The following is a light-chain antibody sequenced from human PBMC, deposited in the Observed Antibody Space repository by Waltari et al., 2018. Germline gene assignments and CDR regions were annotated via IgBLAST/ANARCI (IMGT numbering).Light chain of an antibody. CDR2: DAS. CDR1: QSISSW. J-gene: IGKJ2*01. CDR3: XXYNSYSYT. V-gene: IGKV1-5*01. Sequence: DIQMTQSPSTLSASVGDRVTITCRASQSISSWFAWYQQKPGKAPKLLIYDASSLESVGPQRXSGSGPETEFTLTISSLQPDDFATYYCXXYNSYSYTFGQGTKLEIK.